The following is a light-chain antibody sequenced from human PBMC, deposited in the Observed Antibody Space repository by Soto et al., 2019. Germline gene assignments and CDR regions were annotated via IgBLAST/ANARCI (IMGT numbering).Light chain of an antibody. J-gene: IGKJ5*01. CDR1: QSVSSY. CDR3: QQYGSSPIT. Sequence: EIVLTQSPGTLSLSPGERATLSCRASQSVSSYLAWYQQKPGQAPRLLIYGASSRATGIPDRFSGSGSGTDFTLTISRLEPEDFAVYYCQQYGSSPITFGQGTRPENK. CDR2: GAS. V-gene: IGKV3-20*01.